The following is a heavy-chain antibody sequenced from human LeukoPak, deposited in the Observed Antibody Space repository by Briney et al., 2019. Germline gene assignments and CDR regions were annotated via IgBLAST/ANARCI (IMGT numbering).Heavy chain of an antibody. J-gene: IGHJ4*02. Sequence: GGSLRLSCAASGFTFDDYTMHWVRQAPGKGLEWVSLISWDGGSTYYADSVKGRFTISRDNSKNSLYLQMNSLRTEDTALYYCAKDQGGIVVVPAAVIGAFDYWGQGTLVTVSS. V-gene: IGHV3-43*01. CDR3: AKDQGGIVVVPAAVIGAFDY. D-gene: IGHD2-2*01. CDR1: GFTFDDYT. CDR2: ISWDGGST.